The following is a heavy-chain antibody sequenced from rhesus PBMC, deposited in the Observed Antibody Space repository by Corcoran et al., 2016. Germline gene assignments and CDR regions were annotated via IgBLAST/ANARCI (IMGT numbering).Heavy chain of an antibody. J-gene: IGHJ4*01. CDR1: GYTFTDYY. V-gene: IGHV1-111*02. Sequence: EVQLLQSGAEVKKPGTSVKISCKASGYTFTDYYLHCVRQPPGKGLEWMGRIDPEDGEAIHAQKFQDRVTITADTSTDTAYMELTSLRSEDTAVYYCATFIAAGGYYWGQGVLVTVSS. D-gene: IGHD6-25*01. CDR2: IDPEDGEA. CDR3: ATFIAAGGYY.